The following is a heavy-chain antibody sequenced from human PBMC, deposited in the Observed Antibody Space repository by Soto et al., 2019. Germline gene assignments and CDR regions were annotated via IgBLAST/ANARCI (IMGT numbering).Heavy chain of an antibody. CDR1: GYSISSGYY. CDR2: IYHSGST. D-gene: IGHD5-12*01. V-gene: IGHV4-38-2*01. Sequence: PSENLALTCAVSGYSISSGYYWGWIRQPPGKRLEWIGSIYHSGSTYYNPSLKSRVTISVDTSKNQFSLKLSSVTAADTALYYCERAGRWLQVQDYCRQGSLVT. CDR3: ERAGRWLQVQDY. J-gene: IGHJ4*02.